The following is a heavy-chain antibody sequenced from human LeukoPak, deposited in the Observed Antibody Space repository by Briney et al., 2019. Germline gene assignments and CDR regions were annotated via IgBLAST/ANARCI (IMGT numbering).Heavy chain of an antibody. CDR1: GFTFSDYY. D-gene: IGHD6-6*01. CDR3: ARSSSPHYYYMDV. J-gene: IGHJ6*03. CDR2: ISSSGNTT. V-gene: IGHV3-11*04. Sequence: GGSLRLSCAASGFTFSDYYMSWIRQAPGKVLECVSYISSSGNTTYHADSVKGRFTISRDNAKNSLYLQMNSLRAEDTAVYYCARSSSPHYYYMDVWGKGTTVTVSS.